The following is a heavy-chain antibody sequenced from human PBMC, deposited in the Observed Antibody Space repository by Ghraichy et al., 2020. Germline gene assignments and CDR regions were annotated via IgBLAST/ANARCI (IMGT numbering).Heavy chain of an antibody. CDR1: GFTVSSNY. CDR2: IYSGGST. D-gene: IGHD3-10*01. V-gene: IGHV3-53*01. Sequence: GGSLRLSCAASGFTVSSNYMSWVRQAPGKGLEWVSVIYSGGSTYYADSVKGRFTISRDNSKNTLYLQMNSLRAEDTAVYYCARVRGSGSYYVVSYYYYMDVWGKGPRSPSP. J-gene: IGHJ6*03. CDR3: ARVRGSGSYYVVSYYYYMDV.